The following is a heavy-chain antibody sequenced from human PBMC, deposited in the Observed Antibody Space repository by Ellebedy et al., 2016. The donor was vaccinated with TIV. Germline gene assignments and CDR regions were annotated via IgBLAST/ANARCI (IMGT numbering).Heavy chain of an antibody. J-gene: IGHJ5*02. CDR1: GYSFTSYW. CDR3: ARRRAVPAAMRGAGWFDP. D-gene: IGHD2-2*01. CDR2: IYPGDSDT. Sequence: GESLKTSCKGSGYSFTSYWIGWVRQMPGKGLELMGIIYPGDSDTRYSPSFQGQVTISADKSISTAYLQWSSLKASDTAMYYCARRRAVPAAMRGAGWFDPWGQGTLVTVSS. V-gene: IGHV5-51*01.